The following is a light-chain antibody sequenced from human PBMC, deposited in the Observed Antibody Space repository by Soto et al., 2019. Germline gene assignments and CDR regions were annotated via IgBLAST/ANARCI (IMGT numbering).Light chain of an antibody. V-gene: IGLV1-40*01. CDR3: SSYTTTNTYV. CDR2: GNS. J-gene: IGLJ1*01. Sequence: QSVLTQPPSVSGAPGQRVTISCTGSSSNIGAVYDVHWYQHLPGTAPKLLIYGNSNRPSGVPDRFSGSKSGTSASLAITGLQAEDEADYYCSSYTTTNTYVFGTGTKVTVL. CDR1: SSNIGAVYD.